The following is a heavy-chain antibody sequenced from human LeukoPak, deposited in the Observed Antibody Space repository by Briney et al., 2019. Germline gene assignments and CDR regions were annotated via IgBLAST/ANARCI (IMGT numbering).Heavy chain of an antibody. D-gene: IGHD2-2*01. J-gene: IGHJ4*02. CDR3: ARGPTYQPIDF. Sequence: SETLFLTCTVSGGSISSYYWSWIRQPPGKGLEWIGYIYYSGSTNYNPSLKSRVTISVDTSKNQFSLKLSSVTAADTAVYYCARGPTYQPIDFWGQGTLVTVSS. CDR2: IYYSGST. CDR1: GGSISSYY. V-gene: IGHV4-59*08.